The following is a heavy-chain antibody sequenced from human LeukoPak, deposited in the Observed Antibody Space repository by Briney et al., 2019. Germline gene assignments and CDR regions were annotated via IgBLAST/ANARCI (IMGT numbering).Heavy chain of an antibody. Sequence: ETLSLTCTVSGGSISSSSYYWGWIRQPPGKGLEWVANIKQDGSEKYYVDSVKGRFTISRDNAKNSLYLHMNSLRAEDTALYYCARGPTTPRPSLIYYFDYWGQGTLVTVSS. J-gene: IGHJ4*02. D-gene: IGHD1-1*01. CDR3: ARGPTTPRPSLIYYFDY. CDR2: IKQDGSEK. V-gene: IGHV3-7*01. CDR1: GGSISSSSYY.